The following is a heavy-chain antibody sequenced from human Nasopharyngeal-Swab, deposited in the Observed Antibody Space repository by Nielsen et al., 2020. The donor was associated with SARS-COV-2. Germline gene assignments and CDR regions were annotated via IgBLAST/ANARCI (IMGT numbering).Heavy chain of an antibody. CDR2: ISSSSSYI. CDR3: ARDIDSSGYSGYWYFEL. D-gene: IGHD3-22*01. CDR1: GFTFSSYS. J-gene: IGHJ2*01. V-gene: IGHV3-21*01. Sequence: GESLKISCAASGFTFSSYSMNWVRQAPGKGLEWVSSISSSSSYIYYADSVKGRSTISRDNAKNSLYLQMDSLRAEDTAVYYCARDIDSSGYSGYWYFELWGRGTLVTVSS.